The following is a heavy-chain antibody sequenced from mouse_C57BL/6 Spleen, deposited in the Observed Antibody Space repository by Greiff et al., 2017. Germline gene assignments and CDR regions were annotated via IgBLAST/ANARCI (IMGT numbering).Heavy chain of an antibody. Sequence: VQLQQSGAELARPGASVKMSCKASGYTFTSYTMHWVKQRPGQGLEWIGYINPSSGYTKYNQKFKDKATLTADKSSSTAYMQRSSLTSEDSAVYYCARSDYGSPFDYWGQGTTLTVSS. D-gene: IGHD1-1*01. J-gene: IGHJ2*01. CDR2: INPSSGYT. CDR3: ARSDYGSPFDY. V-gene: IGHV1-4*01. CDR1: GYTFTSYT.